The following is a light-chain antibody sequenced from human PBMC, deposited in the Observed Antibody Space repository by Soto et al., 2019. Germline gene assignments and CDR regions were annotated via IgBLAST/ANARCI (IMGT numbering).Light chain of an antibody. CDR3: SSYVGNNNLV. V-gene: IGLV2-8*01. CDR1: FNDVGGYNY. Sequence: QSALTQPPSASGSPGQSVTISCTGTFNDVGGYNYVSWYQQHPGKAPKVIIYEVYKRPSGVLDRFSGSKSGKTASLTVSGLQADDEADYYCSSYVGNNNLVFGGGTKVTVL. CDR2: EVY. J-gene: IGLJ3*02.